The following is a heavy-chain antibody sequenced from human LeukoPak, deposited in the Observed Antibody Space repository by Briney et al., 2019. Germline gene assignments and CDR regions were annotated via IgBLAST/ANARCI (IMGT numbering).Heavy chain of an antibody. V-gene: IGHV3-21*01. CDR2: ISSSSSYI. D-gene: IGHD3-16*01. Sequence: GGSLRLSCAASGITFSSYTVNWVRQAPGKGLEWVSCISSSSSYIYYADSVKGRFTISRDNAKNSLYLQMNSLRAEDTAVYYCARETQLGEVDVWGQGTTVTVSS. CDR1: GITFSSYT. J-gene: IGHJ6*02. CDR3: ARETQLGEVDV.